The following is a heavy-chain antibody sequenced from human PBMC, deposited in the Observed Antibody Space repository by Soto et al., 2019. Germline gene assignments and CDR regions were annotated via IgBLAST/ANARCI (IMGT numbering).Heavy chain of an antibody. CDR1: GGSLSGHY. Sequence: QVQLQQWGAGLLKPSETLSLTCGVYGGSLSGHYGTWIRQPPGKGLEWIGEISHSGITKYNSSLKSRVTISVDTSKNQFSLKLTSVTAADTAVNYCARYNWPLFDYWGQGTLVTVSS. CDR3: ARYNWPLFDY. J-gene: IGHJ4*02. V-gene: IGHV4-34*01. D-gene: IGHD1-1*01. CDR2: ISHSGIT.